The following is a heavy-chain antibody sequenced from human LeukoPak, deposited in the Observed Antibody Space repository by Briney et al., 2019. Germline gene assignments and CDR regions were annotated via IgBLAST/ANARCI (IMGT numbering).Heavy chain of an antibody. Sequence: ASVKVSCKASGYTFTTYGVIWVRQAPGQGLEWMGWISTYNGNTNYARKLQGRVTMTTDTSTSTAYLEVRSLRSDDTAVYYCARDNNGLYYFDYWGQGTLVTVSS. D-gene: IGHD3-16*01. J-gene: IGHJ4*02. CDR2: ISTYNGNT. CDR1: GYTFTTYG. CDR3: ARDNNGLYYFDY. V-gene: IGHV1-18*01.